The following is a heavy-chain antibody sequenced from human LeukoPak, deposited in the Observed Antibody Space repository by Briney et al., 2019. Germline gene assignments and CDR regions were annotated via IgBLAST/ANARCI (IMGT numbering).Heavy chain of an antibody. V-gene: IGHV1-8*01. CDR2: MNPNSGNT. CDR1: GYTFTSCD. D-gene: IGHD3-22*01. Sequence: GASVKVSCKASGYTFTSCDINWVRQATGQGLEWMGWMNPNSGNTGYAQKFQGRVTMTRNTSISTAYMELSSLRSEDTAVYYCARSGFYHYYDSSGYYYYYGMDVWGQGTTVTVSS. CDR3: ARSGFYHYYDSSGYYYYYGMDV. J-gene: IGHJ6*02.